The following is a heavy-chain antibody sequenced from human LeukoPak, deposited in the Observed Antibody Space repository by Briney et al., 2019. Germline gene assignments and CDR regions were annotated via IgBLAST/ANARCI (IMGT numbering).Heavy chain of an antibody. D-gene: IGHD3-16*01. CDR1: GGSISSSSYY. V-gene: IGHV4-39*07. CDR2: IYYSGSI. J-gene: IGHJ4*02. CDR3: ARDSAGEPQQGFDY. Sequence: PSETLSLTCTVSGGSISSSSYYWGWIRQPPGKGLEWIGSIYYSGSIYYNPSLKSRVTISVDTSKNQFSLKVSSVTAADTAVYYCARDSAGEPQQGFDYWGQGTLVTVSS.